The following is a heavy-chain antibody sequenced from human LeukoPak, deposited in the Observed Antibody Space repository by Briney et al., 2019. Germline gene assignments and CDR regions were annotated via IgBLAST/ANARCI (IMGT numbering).Heavy chain of an antibody. CDR3: ARDSRADFDY. V-gene: IGHV3-74*01. Sequence: GGSLRLSCAASGFTFSSYWMHWVRQAPGKGLVWDSRINSDGSSTSYADSVKGRFTISRDNAKNTLYLQMNSLRAEDTAVYYCARDSRADFDYWGQGTLVTVSS. J-gene: IGHJ4*02. CDR2: INSDGSST. CDR1: GFTFSSYW.